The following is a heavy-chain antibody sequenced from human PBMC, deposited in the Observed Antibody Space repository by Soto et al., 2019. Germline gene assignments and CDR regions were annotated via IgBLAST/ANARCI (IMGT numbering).Heavy chain of an antibody. V-gene: IGHV1-18*01. J-gene: IGHJ4*02. CDR3: ARDEVTMVRGAYDY. CDR1: GYTFTSYG. CDR2: ISAYNGNT. Sequence: QVQLVQSGAEVKKPGASVKVSCKASGYTFTSYGISWVRQAPGQGLEWMGWISAYNGNTNYAKKLQGRVTMTTDTSTSTAYMELRSLISDDTPVYYWARDEVTMVRGAYDYWCQGTLVTVSS. D-gene: IGHD3-10*01.